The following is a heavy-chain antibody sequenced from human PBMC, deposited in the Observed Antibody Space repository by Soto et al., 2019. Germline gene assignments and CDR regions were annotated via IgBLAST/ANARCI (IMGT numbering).Heavy chain of an antibody. Sequence: QVQLVQSGAEVKKPGASVKVSCKVSGYTLTELSMHWVRQAPGKGLEWMGGFDPEDGETIYAKKLQGRVTMTEDTSTDTAYMELSSLRSDDPAVYYCATEVYDSSGYYSSYYFDYSGQGTLVTVSS. CDR2: FDPEDGET. D-gene: IGHD3-22*01. V-gene: IGHV1-24*01. CDR3: ATEVYDSSGYYSSYYFDY. J-gene: IGHJ4*02. CDR1: GYTLTELS.